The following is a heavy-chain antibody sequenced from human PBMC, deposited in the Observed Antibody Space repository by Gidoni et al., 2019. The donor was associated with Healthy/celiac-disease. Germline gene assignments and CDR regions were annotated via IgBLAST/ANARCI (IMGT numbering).Heavy chain of an antibody. Sequence: QVQLQESGPGLVKPSGTLSLTCAVSGGPISSSNWWSWFRQPPGKGLEWIGEIYPSGSNNYNPSLKRRVTISVDKSKNQFSLKLSSVTAADTAVYYCGSLGLGYFDYWGQGTLVTVSS. J-gene: IGHJ4*02. D-gene: IGHD7-27*01. CDR1: GGPISSSNW. CDR3: GSLGLGYFDY. V-gene: IGHV4-4*02. CDR2: IYPSGSN.